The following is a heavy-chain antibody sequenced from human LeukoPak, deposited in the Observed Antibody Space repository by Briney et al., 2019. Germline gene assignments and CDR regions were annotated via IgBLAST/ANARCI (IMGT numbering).Heavy chain of an antibody. CDR2: IWYDGSNK. Sequence: GGSLRLSCAASGFTFSSYGMHWVRQAPGKGLEWVAVIWYDGSNKYYADSVKGRFTISRDNSKNTLYLQMNSLRAEDTAVYYCARDYYDSSGYYYTDCWGQGTLVTVSS. CDR1: GFTFSSYG. J-gene: IGHJ4*02. V-gene: IGHV3-33*01. CDR3: ARDYYDSSGYYYTDC. D-gene: IGHD3-22*01.